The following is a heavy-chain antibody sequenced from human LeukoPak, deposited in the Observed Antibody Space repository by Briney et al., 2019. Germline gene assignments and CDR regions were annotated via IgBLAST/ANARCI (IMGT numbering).Heavy chain of an antibody. Sequence: GGSLRLSCAASGFTFDDYGMSWVRQAPGKGLEWVSGINWNGGSTGYADSVKGRFTISRDNAKNSLYLQMNSLRAEDTAVYYCARVIAAMRAFDYWGQGTLVTVSS. J-gene: IGHJ4*02. CDR1: GFTFDDYG. V-gene: IGHV3-20*04. D-gene: IGHD5-18*01. CDR3: ARVIAAMRAFDY. CDR2: INWNGGST.